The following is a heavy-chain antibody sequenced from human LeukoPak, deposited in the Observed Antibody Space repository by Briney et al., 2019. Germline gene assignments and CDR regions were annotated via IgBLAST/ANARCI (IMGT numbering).Heavy chain of an antibody. CDR2: IYYSGST. J-gene: IGHJ5*02. CDR3: ARIVWAGTNWFDP. CDR1: GYSISSSNW. Sequence: SDTLSLTCAVSGYSISSSNWWGWIRQPPGKGLEWIGYIYYSGSTYYNPSLKSRVAMSVDTSKNQFSLKLSSVTAVDTAVYYCARIVWAGTNWFDPWGQGTLVTVSS. D-gene: IGHD6-19*01. V-gene: IGHV4-28*01.